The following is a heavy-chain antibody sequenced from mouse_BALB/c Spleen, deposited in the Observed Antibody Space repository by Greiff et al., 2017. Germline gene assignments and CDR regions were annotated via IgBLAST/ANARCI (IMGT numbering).Heavy chain of an antibody. CDR1: GFTFSSYY. CDR2: INSNGGST. CDR3: ARPTTAYYFDY. D-gene: IGHD1-2*01. J-gene: IGHJ2*01. V-gene: IGHV5-6-2*01. Sequence: EVMLVESGGGLVKLGGSLKLSCAASGFTFSSYYMSWVRQTPEKRLELVAAINSNGGSTYYPDTVKGRFTISRDNAKNTLYLQMSSLKSEDTALYYCARPTTAYYFDYWGQGTTLTVSS.